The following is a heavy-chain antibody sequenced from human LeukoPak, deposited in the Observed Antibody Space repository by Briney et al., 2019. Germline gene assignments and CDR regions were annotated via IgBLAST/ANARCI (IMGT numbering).Heavy chain of an antibody. D-gene: IGHD3-22*01. V-gene: IGHV3-20*04. CDR3: ARSPSYYDSSGYYVGAVDI. CDR1: GFTFDDYG. J-gene: IGHJ3*02. Sequence: GGSLRLSCAASGFTFDDYGMNWVRQAPGKGLEWVSGINWNGGSKGYADSVKGRFTISRDNAKNSLYLQMNSLRAEDTALYYCARSPSYYDSSGYYVGAVDIWGQGTMVTVSS. CDR2: INWNGGSK.